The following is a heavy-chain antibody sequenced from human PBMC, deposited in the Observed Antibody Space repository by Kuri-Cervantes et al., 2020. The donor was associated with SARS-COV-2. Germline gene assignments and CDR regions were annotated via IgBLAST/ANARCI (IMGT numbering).Heavy chain of an antibody. V-gene: IGHV1-18*01. J-gene: IGHJ4*02. CDR2: IAASNGET. D-gene: IGHD2/OR15-2a*01. CDR3: ARTYLCVTCSPGF. Sequence: ASVKVSCKASGFTFDNYGFTWVRQAPGQGLEWMGWIAASNGETNYAQKFQGRVTMTTDTATSTAYMELRSLTSDDTAVYYCARTYLCVTCSPGFWGQGTLVTVSS. CDR1: GFTFDNYG.